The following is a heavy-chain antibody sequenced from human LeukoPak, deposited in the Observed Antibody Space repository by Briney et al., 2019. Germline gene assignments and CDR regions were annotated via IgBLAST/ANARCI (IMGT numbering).Heavy chain of an antibody. V-gene: IGHV3-21*01. J-gene: IGHJ4*02. CDR2: ISSSSSYI. CDR3: AREGVVPAASNDY. D-gene: IGHD2-2*01. CDR1: GFTFSSYS. Sequence: GGSLRLSCAASGFTFSSYSMNWVRQAPGKGLEWVSSISSSSSYIYYADSVKGRFTISRDNAKNSLYLQVNSLRAEDTAVYYCAREGVVPAASNDYWGQGTLVTVSS.